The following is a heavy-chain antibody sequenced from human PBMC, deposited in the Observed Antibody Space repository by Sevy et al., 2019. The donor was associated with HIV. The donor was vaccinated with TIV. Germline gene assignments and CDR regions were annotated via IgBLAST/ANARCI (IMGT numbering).Heavy chain of an antibody. J-gene: IGHJ4*02. D-gene: IGHD4-17*01. CDR1: GFPFGSYE. CDR2: ISNSGSAK. CDR3: ARDLPPSATTVAHFDY. Sequence: GGSLRLSCTASGFPFGSYEMNWVRQAPGKGLEWVSYISNSGSAKYYSDSVKGRFTISRDNAKNSLYLQMNSLRAEDTAVYYCARDLPPSATTVAHFDYWGRGTLVTVSS. V-gene: IGHV3-48*03.